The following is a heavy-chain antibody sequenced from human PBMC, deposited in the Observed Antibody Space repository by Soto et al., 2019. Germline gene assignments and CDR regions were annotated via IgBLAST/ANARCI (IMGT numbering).Heavy chain of an antibody. J-gene: IGHJ4*02. Sequence: EVQLLESGGGLVQPGGSLRLSCGASGFTFSSYAMSWVRQAPGKGLEWVSSISGSGSTYYADSVKGRFTISRDNSKTTLYLQMSSLRAEDTAIYYCAKGDYSSFNYYFAYWGQGTLVTVSS. V-gene: IGHV3-23*01. CDR1: GFTFSSYA. D-gene: IGHD6-6*01. CDR2: ISGSGST. CDR3: AKGDYSSFNYYFAY.